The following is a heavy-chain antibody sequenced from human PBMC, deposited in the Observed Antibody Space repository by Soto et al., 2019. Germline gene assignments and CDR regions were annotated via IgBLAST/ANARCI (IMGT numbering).Heavy chain of an antibody. J-gene: IGHJ3*02. CDR3: ARIRSSYCSSTSCHNDAFDI. CDR1: GYTFTGYY. CDR2: INPNSGGT. Sequence: VASVKVSCKASGYTFTGYYMHWVRQAPGQGLEWMGWINPNSGGTNYAQKFQGWVTMTRDTSISTAYMELSRLRSDDTAVYYCARIRSSYCSSTSCHNDAFDIWGQGTMVTVSS. D-gene: IGHD2-2*02. V-gene: IGHV1-2*04.